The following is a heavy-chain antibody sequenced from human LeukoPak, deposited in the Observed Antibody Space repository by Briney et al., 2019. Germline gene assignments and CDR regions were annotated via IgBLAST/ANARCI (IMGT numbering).Heavy chain of an antibody. CDR1: GGSISSYY. CDR2: IYYSGST. D-gene: IGHD1-26*01. J-gene: IGHJ4*02. V-gene: IGHV4-39*01. CDR3: ASRRYSGSYYFDY. Sequence: SETLSLTCTVSGGSISSYYWGWIRQPPGKGLEWIGSIYYSGSTYYNPSLKSRVTISVDTSKNQFSLKLSSVTAADTAVYYCASRRYSGSYYFDYWGQGTLVTVSS.